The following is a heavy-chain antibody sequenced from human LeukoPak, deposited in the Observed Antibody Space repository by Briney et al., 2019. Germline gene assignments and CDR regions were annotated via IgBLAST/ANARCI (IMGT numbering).Heavy chain of an antibody. V-gene: IGHV4-39*01. Sequence: SETLSRTCTVSGGSISSSSYYWGWIRHPPGKRLEWIGSIYYSGSTYYNPSLKSRVTISVDTSTNQFSLTMSSVTAADTAVYYCPRLGQLWLIDYWGQGTLVTVSS. CDR3: PRLGQLWLIDY. CDR1: GGSISSSSYY. CDR2: IYYSGST. J-gene: IGHJ4*02. D-gene: IGHD5-18*01.